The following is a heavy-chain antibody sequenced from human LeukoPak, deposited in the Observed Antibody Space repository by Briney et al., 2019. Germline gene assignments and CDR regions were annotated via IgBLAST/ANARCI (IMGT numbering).Heavy chain of an antibody. CDR2: ISSSSSYI. V-gene: IGHV3-21*01. CDR1: GFTFSSYS. J-gene: IGHJ4*02. CDR3: ARGHQWLASYFDY. D-gene: IGHD6-19*01. Sequence: PGGSLRLSCAASGFTFSSYSMNWVRQAPGKGLEWVSSISSSSSYIYYADSVKGRFTISRDNAKNSLYLQMNSLRAEDTAVYYCARGHQWLASYFDYWGQGTLVTVSS.